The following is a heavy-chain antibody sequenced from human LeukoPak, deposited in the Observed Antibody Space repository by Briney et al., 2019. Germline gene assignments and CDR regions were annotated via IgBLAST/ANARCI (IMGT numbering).Heavy chain of an antibody. J-gene: IGHJ4*02. CDR1: GGTFSSYA. CDR2: IIPIFGTA. V-gene: IGHV1-69*13. Sequence: ASVKVSCKASGGTFSSYAISWVRQAPGQGLEWMGGIIPIFGTANYAQEFQGRVTITADESTSTAYLELSRLRSEDTAVYYCASRSGGSRLGYWGQGTLVTVSS. D-gene: IGHD2-15*01. CDR3: ASRSGGSRLGY.